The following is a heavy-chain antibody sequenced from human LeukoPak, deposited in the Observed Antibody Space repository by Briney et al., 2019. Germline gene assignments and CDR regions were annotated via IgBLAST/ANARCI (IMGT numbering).Heavy chain of an antibody. CDR2: FIPIFGTA. V-gene: IGHV1-69*01. CDR1: GYSFTSYG. CDR3: GMCPQIRGVIHYYYYGMDV. J-gene: IGHJ6*02. D-gene: IGHD3-10*01. Sequence: GASVKISCKASGYSFTSYGISWVRQAPGQGLEWMGGFIPIFGTANYAQKFQGRVTITADESTSTAYMELSSLRSEDTAVYYCGMCPQIRGVIHYYYYGMDVWGQGTTVTVPS.